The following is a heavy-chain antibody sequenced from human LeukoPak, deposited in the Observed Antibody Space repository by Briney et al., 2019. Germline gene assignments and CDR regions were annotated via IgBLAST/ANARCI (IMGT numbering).Heavy chain of an antibody. J-gene: IGHJ3*02. CDR1: GFTFSSYA. D-gene: IGHD2-15*01. CDR3: AKESVVVVAAPDAFDI. V-gene: IGHV3-23*01. CDR2: ISGSGGST. Sequence: RGSLRLSCAASGFTFSSYAMSWVRQAPGKGLEWVSAISGSGGSTYYADSVKGRFTISRDNSKNTLYLQMNSLRAEVTAVYYCAKESVVVVAAPDAFDIWGQGTMVTVSS.